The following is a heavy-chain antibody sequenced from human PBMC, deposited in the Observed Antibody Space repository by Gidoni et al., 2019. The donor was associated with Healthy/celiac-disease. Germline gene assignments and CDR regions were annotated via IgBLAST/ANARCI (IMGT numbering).Heavy chain of an antibody. CDR2: IYYSGST. V-gene: IGHV4-59*01. Sequence: QVQLQESGPGLVKPSETLSLTCTVSGGSISSYYWSWIRQPPGKGLEWIGYIYYSGSTNYNPSLKSRVTISVDTSKNQFSLKLSSVTAADTAVYYCARVAGAYDILTGLGYYYGMDVWGQGTTVTVSS. CDR3: ARVAGAYDILTGLGYYYGMDV. CDR1: GGSISSYY. D-gene: IGHD3-9*01. J-gene: IGHJ6*02.